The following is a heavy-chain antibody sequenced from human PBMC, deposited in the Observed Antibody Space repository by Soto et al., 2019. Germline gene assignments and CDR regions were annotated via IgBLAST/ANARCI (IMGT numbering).Heavy chain of an antibody. CDR3: AREYTETVDGPTPFYFDY. J-gene: IGHJ4*02. D-gene: IGHD6-19*01. CDR2: TYITGDT. Sequence: SETLSLTCSVSGDSISSYYWSWIRQSAGKGLEWIGRTYITGDTNYNPSLKSRVTMSLDTSKNQLSLKLSSVTAADTAVYYCAREYTETVDGPTPFYFDYWGQGTPVT. V-gene: IGHV4-4*07. CDR1: GDSISSYY.